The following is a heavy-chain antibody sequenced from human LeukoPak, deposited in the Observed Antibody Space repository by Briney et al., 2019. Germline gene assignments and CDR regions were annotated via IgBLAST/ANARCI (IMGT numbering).Heavy chain of an antibody. J-gene: IGHJ4*02. CDR2: ISDIGSI. CDR1: GGSISSYY. V-gene: IGHV4-59*08. D-gene: IGHD2/OR15-2a*01. Sequence: PSETLSLTCTVSGGSISSYYWSWIRQPPGKGLEWIAYISDIGSINYNPSLKSRVTISLDTFKNQLSLKLRSVTAADTAVYYCAGHHPRNTVDFWGQGTLVTVSS. CDR3: AGHHPRNTVDF.